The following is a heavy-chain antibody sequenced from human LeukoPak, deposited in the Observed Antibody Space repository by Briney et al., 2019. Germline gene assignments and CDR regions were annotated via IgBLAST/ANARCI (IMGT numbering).Heavy chain of an antibody. D-gene: IGHD6-25*01. CDR1: GFILRDYY. Sequence: GGALRQTLAGSGFILRDYYMDWVGPAAGKGLEWVGRTKTKADSFKTEDASSGKGISTTSREDSKNSLYLQMSIRKTEDTAVYYCAKVSSDWTFDYWGQGTLVTVSS. V-gene: IGHV3-72*01. J-gene: IGHJ4*02. CDR3: AKVSSDWTFDY. CDR2: TKTKADSFKT.